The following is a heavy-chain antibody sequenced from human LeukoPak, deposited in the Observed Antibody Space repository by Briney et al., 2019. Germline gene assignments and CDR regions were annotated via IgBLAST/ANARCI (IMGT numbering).Heavy chain of an antibody. CDR2: ITSNSNGATA. Sequence: GGSLRLSCTASGITFRNSAINWVRQAPGKGLEWVGFITSNSNGATAEYATSVKGRFSISIDDSTSIGYLQTNSLKREGTGVYYCSFATNGWKATLDYWGRGSPVTVSS. J-gene: IGHJ4*02. CDR1: GITFRNSA. V-gene: IGHV3-49*04. CDR3: SFATNGWKATLDY. D-gene: IGHD6-19*01.